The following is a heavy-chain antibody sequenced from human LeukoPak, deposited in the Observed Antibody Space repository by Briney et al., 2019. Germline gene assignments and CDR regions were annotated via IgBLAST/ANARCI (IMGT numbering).Heavy chain of an antibody. Sequence: GGSLRLSCAASGFTVSSSYMSWVRQAPGKGLEWVSGITGSGGSTYYADSVKGRFTISRDNSKNTVYLQMNSLRAEDTAVYYCANDLGWIQLNLGRGQGTLVTVSS. V-gene: IGHV3-23*01. CDR1: GFTVSSSY. D-gene: IGHD5-18*01. J-gene: IGHJ4*02. CDR2: ITGSGGST. CDR3: ANDLGWIQLNLG.